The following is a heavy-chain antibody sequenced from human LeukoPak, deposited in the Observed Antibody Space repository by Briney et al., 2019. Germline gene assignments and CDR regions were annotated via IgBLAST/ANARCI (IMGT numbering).Heavy chain of an antibody. J-gene: IGHJ5*02. CDR3: ARGNLEWLSRGLHWFDP. CDR2: INHSGST. Sequence: PSETLSLTCAVYGGSFSGYYWSWIRQPPGKGLEWIGEINHSGSTNYNPSLKSRVTISVDTSKNQFSLKLSSVTAADTAVYYCARGNLEWLSRGLHWFDPWGQGTLVTVSS. D-gene: IGHD3-3*01. V-gene: IGHV4-34*01. CDR1: GGSFSGYY.